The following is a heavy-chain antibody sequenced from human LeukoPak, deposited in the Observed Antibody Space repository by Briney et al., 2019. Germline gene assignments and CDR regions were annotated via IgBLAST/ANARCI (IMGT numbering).Heavy chain of an antibody. CDR3: ARSGGSYWY. Sequence: GGSLRLSCAASGLTFSSYWMSWVRQAPGKGLEWVANIKQDGSEKYYVDSVKGRFTISRDNAKNSLYLQMNSLRAEDTAVYYCARSGGSYWYWGQGTLVTVSS. D-gene: IGHD3-10*01. CDR1: GLTFSSYW. CDR2: IKQDGSEK. V-gene: IGHV3-7*01. J-gene: IGHJ4*02.